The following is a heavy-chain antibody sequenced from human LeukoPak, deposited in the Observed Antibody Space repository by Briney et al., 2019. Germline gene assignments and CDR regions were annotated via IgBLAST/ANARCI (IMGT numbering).Heavy chain of an antibody. Sequence: GASVKVSCKASGYTSTSYDINWVRQATGQGLEWMGWMNPNSGNTGYAQKFQGRVTMTRNTSISTAYMELRSLRSEDTAVYYCARAVTVAGTSDYWGQGTLVTVSS. D-gene: IGHD6-19*01. CDR2: MNPNSGNT. CDR3: ARAVTVAGTSDY. CDR1: GYTSTSYD. J-gene: IGHJ4*02. V-gene: IGHV1-8*01.